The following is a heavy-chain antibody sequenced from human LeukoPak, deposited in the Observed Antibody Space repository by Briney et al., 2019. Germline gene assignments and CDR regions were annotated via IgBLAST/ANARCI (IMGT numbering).Heavy chain of an antibody. D-gene: IGHD3-10*01. Sequence: ASVKVSCKASGYTFTSYDINWVRQATGQGLEWMGWMNPNSGNTGYAQKFQGRVTMTRNTSISTAYMELSSLRSEDTAVYYCARGLTYYYGSGSSFPLYYFDYWGQGTLVTVSS. J-gene: IGHJ4*02. CDR3: ARGLTYYYGSGSSFPLYYFDY. V-gene: IGHV1-8*01. CDR1: GYTFTSYD. CDR2: MNPNSGNT.